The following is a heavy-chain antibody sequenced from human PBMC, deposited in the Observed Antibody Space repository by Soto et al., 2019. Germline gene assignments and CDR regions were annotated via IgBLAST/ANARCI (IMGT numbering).Heavy chain of an antibody. CDR3: ARVVGDGQSDY. CDR2: IHYSGTT. V-gene: IGHV4-59*01. Sequence: QVQLQESGPGLVKPSETLSLTCTVSGGSITSYYLSWIRQPPGKGLEWIAYIHYSGTTNYNPSLKSRVTISLDTSNSQFSLRLRSVTAADTAVYYCARVVGDGQSDYWGQGTLVTVSS. CDR1: GGSITSYY. J-gene: IGHJ4*02.